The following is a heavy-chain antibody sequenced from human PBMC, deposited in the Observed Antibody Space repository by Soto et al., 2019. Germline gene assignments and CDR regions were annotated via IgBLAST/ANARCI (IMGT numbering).Heavy chain of an antibody. CDR2: IVVGSGNT. J-gene: IGHJ6*03. D-gene: IGHD2-2*01. CDR3: AADSNRYCSSTSCYGSYYYYYMDV. Sequence: ASVKVSCKASGFTFTSSAMQWVRQARGQRLEWIGWIVVGSGNTNYAQKFQERVTITRDMSTSTAYMELGSLRSEDTAVYYCAADSNRYCSSTSCYGSYYYYYMDVWGKGTTVTVSS. V-gene: IGHV1-58*02. CDR1: GFTFTSSA.